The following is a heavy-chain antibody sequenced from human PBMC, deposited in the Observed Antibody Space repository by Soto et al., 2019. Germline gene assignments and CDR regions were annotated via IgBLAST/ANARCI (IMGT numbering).Heavy chain of an antibody. CDR2: IIPMFNIT. D-gene: IGHD4-4*01. Sequence: QVLLVQSGAQVKNPVSSVKVSCKASGGTFISYVYNWVRQAPGQGLEWMGGIIPMFNITNFAQKFQGRITITADESTTTAYMELSSLRSEDTAAYYCARWPTVSRPTYGMDVWGQGTTVTVSS. J-gene: IGHJ6*02. V-gene: IGHV1-69*01. CDR3: ARWPTVSRPTYGMDV. CDR1: GGTFISYV.